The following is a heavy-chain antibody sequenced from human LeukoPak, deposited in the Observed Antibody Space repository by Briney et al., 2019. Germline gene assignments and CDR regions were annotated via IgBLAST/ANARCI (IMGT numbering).Heavy chain of an antibody. CDR3: ARTRVTAPNFDY. CDR2: MYYSGST. CDR1: GGSISSYY. V-gene: IGHV4-59*01. D-gene: IGHD2-2*01. Sequence: SETLSLTCTVSGGSISSYYWSWIRQPPGKGLEWIGYMYYSGSTNYNPSLKSRVTISVDTSKNQFSLKLSSVTAADTAVYYCARTRVTAPNFDYWGQGTLVTVSS. J-gene: IGHJ4*02.